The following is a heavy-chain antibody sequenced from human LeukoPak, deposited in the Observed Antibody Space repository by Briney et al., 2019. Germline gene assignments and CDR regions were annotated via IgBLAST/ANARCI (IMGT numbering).Heavy chain of an antibody. CDR3: VRDGGYQLLVI. Sequence: ASVKVSCKASGYTFTDYAVHWVRQAPGQSLEWMGYINGGNGKTEYSQKFQGRLTITRDISATTVYMELSSLRSEDTAVYYCVRDGGYQLLVIWGRGTLITVAS. D-gene: IGHD2-2*01. J-gene: IGHJ4*02. V-gene: IGHV1-3*01. CDR2: INGGNGKT. CDR1: GYTFTDYA.